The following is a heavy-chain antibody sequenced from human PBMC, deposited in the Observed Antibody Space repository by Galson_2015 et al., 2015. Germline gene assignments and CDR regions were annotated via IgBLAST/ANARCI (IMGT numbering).Heavy chain of an antibody. Sequence: SVKVSCKASGYTFTAYAMHWVRQAPGQRLEWMGWINAGNGNTKCSQKFQGRVTITSDTSASTAYMELTSLRSEDTAVYYCARDSSAYDYVWGTYRFHSDYWGQGTLVTVSS. CDR1: GYTFTAYA. J-gene: IGHJ4*02. V-gene: IGHV1-3*01. CDR2: INAGNGNT. CDR3: ARDSSAYDYVWGTYRFHSDY. D-gene: IGHD3-16*02.